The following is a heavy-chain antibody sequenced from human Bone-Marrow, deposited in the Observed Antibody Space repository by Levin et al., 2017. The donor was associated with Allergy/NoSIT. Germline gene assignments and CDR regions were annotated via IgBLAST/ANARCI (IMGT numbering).Heavy chain of an antibody. J-gene: IGHJ4*02. D-gene: IGHD1-1*01. CDR2: VFYNGNT. CDR3: ARFWNYFDH. CDR1: GASITTAGFY. V-gene: IGHV4-31*03. Sequence: SQTLSLTCNVSGASITTAGFYWTWIRQRPGKGLEWIGYVFYNGNTYYNPSLESRLSISLDTSKNQFSLNLRSVSAADTAVYYCARFWNYFDHWGQGTLVTVSS.